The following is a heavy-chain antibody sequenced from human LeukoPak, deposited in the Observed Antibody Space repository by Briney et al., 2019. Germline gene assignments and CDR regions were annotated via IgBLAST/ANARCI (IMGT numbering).Heavy chain of an antibody. CDR2: IYYSGTT. CDR3: GRHYYGSSQIDY. CDR1: SYSIASGNFY. J-gene: IGHJ4*02. D-gene: IGHD3-10*01. Sequence: SETLSLTCTVSSYSIASGNFYWGWIRQPPGKGLEWIGNIYYSGTTYNNPSLTSRVTMSVDTSTNQFSLKMASVTAADTAMYYCGRHYYGSSQIDYWGQGTLVTVSS. V-gene: IGHV4-39*01.